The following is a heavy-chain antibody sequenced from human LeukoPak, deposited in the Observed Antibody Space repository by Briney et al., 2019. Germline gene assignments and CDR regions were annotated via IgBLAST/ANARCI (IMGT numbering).Heavy chain of an antibody. Sequence: GGSLRLACAASGFTFSNYAMSWVRQAPGKGLEWVGRIKSKTDGGTTDYADSVKGRFTISRDNSKNTLYLQMNSLRAEDTAVYYCASLRFLEWLPYSISAFDIWGQGTMVTVSS. D-gene: IGHD3-3*01. V-gene: IGHV3-23*01. CDR2: IKSKTDGGTT. CDR1: GFTFSNYA. CDR3: ASLRFLEWLPYSISAFDI. J-gene: IGHJ3*02.